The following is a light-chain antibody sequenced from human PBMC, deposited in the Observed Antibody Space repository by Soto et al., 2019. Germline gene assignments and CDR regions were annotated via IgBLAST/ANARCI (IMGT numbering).Light chain of an antibody. V-gene: IGKV1-33*01. J-gene: IGKJ4*01. CDR2: DES. CDR1: QDISNY. Sequence: DIQMTQSPSSLSASVGDRVTITCQARQDISNYLNWYQQKPGKAPKLLIYDESNLETGVPSRFSGSGSGTDFTFTISSLQPEAIATYYCQQYDNLPSLTFGGGTKVEIK. CDR3: QQYDNLPSLT.